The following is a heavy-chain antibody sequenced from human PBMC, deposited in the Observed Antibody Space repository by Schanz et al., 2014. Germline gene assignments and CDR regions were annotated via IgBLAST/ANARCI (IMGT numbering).Heavy chain of an antibody. CDR1: GFTFSSYS. CDR3: ARDRRNADLDY. Sequence: EVQLAESGGGLVQPGGSLRLSCAASGFTFSSYSMNWVRQAPGKGLEWVSAISASGGTTYYADSVKGRFTISRDNAKNSLFLQMNSLRAEDTALYYCARDRRNADLDYWGQGTLVTVSS. CDR2: ISASGGTT. D-gene: IGHD1-1*01. J-gene: IGHJ4*02. V-gene: IGHV3-48*01.